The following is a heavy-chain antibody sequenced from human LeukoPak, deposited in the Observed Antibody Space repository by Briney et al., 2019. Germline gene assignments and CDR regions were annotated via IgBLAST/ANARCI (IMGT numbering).Heavy chain of an antibody. D-gene: IGHD1-26*01. Sequence: ASVKVSCKASGGTFSSYAISWVRQAPGQGLEWMGGIIPIFGTANYAQKFQGRVTITADESTSTAYMELSSLRSEDTAVYYCARAYSGSYRAHYFDYWGQGTLVTVSS. CDR2: IIPIFGTA. CDR1: GGTFSSYA. V-gene: IGHV1-69*13. J-gene: IGHJ4*02. CDR3: ARAYSGSYRAHYFDY.